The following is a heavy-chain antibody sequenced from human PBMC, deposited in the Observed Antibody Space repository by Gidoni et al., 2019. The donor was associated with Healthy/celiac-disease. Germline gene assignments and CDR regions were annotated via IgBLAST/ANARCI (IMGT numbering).Heavy chain of an antibody. D-gene: IGHD5-18*01. J-gene: IGHJ4*02. Sequence: EVQLLESGGGLVQPGGSLRLSCAASGFPFSSYAMSWVRQAPGKGLEWVSAISGSGGSTYYADSVKGRFTISRDNSKNTLYLQMNSLRAEDTAVYYCAKDLEDTAMVSLSFDYWGQGTLVTVSS. CDR3: AKDLEDTAMVSLSFDY. CDR1: GFPFSSYA. CDR2: ISGSGGST. V-gene: IGHV3-23*01.